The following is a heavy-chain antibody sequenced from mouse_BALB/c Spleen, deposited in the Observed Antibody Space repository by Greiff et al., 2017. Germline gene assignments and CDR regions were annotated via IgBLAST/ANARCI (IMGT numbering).Heavy chain of an antibody. CDR1: GYSITSDYA. Sequence: DVKLQESGPGLVKPSRSLSLTCTVTGYSITSDYAWNWIRQFPGNILEWMGYISYSGSTSYNPSLKSRTSITRDTSKNQFFLQLNSVTTEDTATYYCAREGCGNYEGWFAYWGQGTLVTVSA. J-gene: IGHJ3*01. V-gene: IGHV3-2*02. CDR3: AREGCGNYEGWFAY. CDR2: ISYSGST. D-gene: IGHD2-1*01.